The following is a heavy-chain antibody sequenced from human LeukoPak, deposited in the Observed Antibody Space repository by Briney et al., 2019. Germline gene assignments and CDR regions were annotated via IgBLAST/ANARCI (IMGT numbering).Heavy chain of an antibody. CDR2: ISISSSTI. Sequence: GGSLRLSCAASGFTFSSYSMNWVRQAPGKGLEWVSYISISSSTIYYADSVKGQFTISRDNAKNSLYLQMNSLRAEDTAVYYCARVPGYSYGYGDYWGQGTLVTVSS. CDR3: ARVPGYSYGYGDY. V-gene: IGHV3-48*01. J-gene: IGHJ4*02. D-gene: IGHD5-18*01. CDR1: GFTFSSYS.